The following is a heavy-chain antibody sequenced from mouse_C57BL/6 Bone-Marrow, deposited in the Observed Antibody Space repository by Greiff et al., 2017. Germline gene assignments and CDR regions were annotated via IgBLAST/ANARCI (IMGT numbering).Heavy chain of an antibody. Sequence: EVQLQQSGGGLVQPGGSMKLSCVASGFTFSNYWMNWVRQSPEKGLEWVAQIRLKSDNYATHYAESVKGRFTISRDDSKSSVYLQMNNLRAEDTGIYYCILLRSDYWGQGTTLTVSS. CDR2: IRLKSDNYAT. J-gene: IGHJ2*01. V-gene: IGHV6-3*01. D-gene: IGHD1-1*01. CDR1: GFTFSNYW. CDR3: ILLRSDY.